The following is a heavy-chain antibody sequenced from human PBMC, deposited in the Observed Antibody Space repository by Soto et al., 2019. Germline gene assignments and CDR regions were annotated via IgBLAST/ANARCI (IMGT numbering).Heavy chain of an antibody. J-gene: IGHJ4*02. CDR3: XTXXXXPXXXXXXXXLDY. V-gene: IGHV1-24*01. CDR2: FDPEDGET. CDR1: GYTLTELS. Sequence: QVQLVQSGAEVKKPGASVKVSCKVSGYTLTELSMHWVRQAPGKGLEWMGGFDPEDGETIYAQKFQGRVTMTEDTSTDTAYMELSSLRSEDTAVYYXXTXXXXPXXXXXXXXLDYXGXGTLVTVSS.